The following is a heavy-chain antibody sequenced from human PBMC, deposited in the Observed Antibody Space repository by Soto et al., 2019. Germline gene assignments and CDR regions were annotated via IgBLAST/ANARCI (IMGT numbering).Heavy chain of an antibody. J-gene: IGHJ4*02. CDR3: AGGRRWIYES. V-gene: IGHV3-7*05. D-gene: IGHD5-12*01. Sequence: EVQLVESGGGLVQPWGSLRLSCVDSGFTFSPFWMSWVRQAPGKGLEWVAIIQDDGGDDLYLEDVRGRFRISRDNAKKSLFLAMDSLRVEDTGVYYCAGGRRWIYESWGQGSLVSVYS. CDR1: GFTFSPFW. CDR2: IQDDGGDD.